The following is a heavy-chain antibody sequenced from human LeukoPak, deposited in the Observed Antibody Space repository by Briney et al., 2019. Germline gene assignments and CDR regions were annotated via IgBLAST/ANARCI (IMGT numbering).Heavy chain of an antibody. Sequence: GESLKISCKGSGYSFPSYWIGWVRQMPGKGLEWMGILYPGDSDTRYSPSFQGQVTISADKSISAAYLQWSSLKASDTAMYYCARIPAGDGGNSNYFDYWGQGTLVTVSS. CDR3: ARIPAGDGGNSNYFDY. V-gene: IGHV5-51*01. CDR2: LYPGDSDT. D-gene: IGHD4-23*01. J-gene: IGHJ4*02. CDR1: GYSFPSYW.